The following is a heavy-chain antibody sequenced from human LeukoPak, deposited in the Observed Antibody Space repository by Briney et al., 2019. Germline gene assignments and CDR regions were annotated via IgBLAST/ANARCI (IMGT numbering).Heavy chain of an antibody. V-gene: IGHV4-30-2*01. D-gene: IGHD6-19*01. J-gene: IGHJ4*02. CDR3: ARASPSGLTFDY. Sequence: SETLSLTCAVSGGSLSSGGYSWGWVRQPPGTGLEWLGYIYHSGSTYYNPSLKSRVTISVDRSKNQFSLKLSSVTAADTAVYYCARASPSGLTFDYWGQGTLVTVSA. CDR1: GGSLSSGGYS. CDR2: IYHSGST.